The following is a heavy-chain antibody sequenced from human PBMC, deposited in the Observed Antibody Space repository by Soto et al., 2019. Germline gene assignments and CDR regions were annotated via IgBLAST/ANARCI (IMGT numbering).Heavy chain of an antibody. V-gene: IGHV1-2*02. J-gene: IGHJ4*02. CDR3: GRGRSGQIVIFY. CDR1: GYTFSGHY. CDR2: IGPESGAT. D-gene: IGHD1-26*01. Sequence: ASVKVSCKTSGYTFSGHYIHWVRQAPQQGPEWMGEIGPESGATRYAEKFRGRVTMTMDTSITTVYMELRNLSPDDTAVYYCGRGRSGQIVIFYWGQGTPVTVSA.